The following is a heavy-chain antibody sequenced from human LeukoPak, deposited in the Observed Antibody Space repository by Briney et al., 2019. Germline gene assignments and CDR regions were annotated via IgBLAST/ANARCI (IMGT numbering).Heavy chain of an antibody. Sequence: ASVKVSCKASGYTFTSYGISWVRQAPGQGLEWMGWISAYDGNTNYAQKLQGRVTMTTDTSTSTAYMELRSLRSDDTAVYYCARDMYYYDSSGYRGVDYWGQGTLVTVSS. J-gene: IGHJ4*02. CDR1: GYTFTSYG. D-gene: IGHD3-22*01. V-gene: IGHV1-18*01. CDR2: ISAYDGNT. CDR3: ARDMYYYDSSGYRGVDY.